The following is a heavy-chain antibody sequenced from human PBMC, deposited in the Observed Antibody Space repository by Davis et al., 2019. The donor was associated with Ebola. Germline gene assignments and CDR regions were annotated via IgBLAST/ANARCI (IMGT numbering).Heavy chain of an antibody. D-gene: IGHD3-3*01. CDR1: GFTFSSYA. Sequence: GESLKISCAASGFTFSSYAMHWVRQAPGKGLEWVAVISYDGSNKYYADSVKGRFTISRDTSKNTLYLQMNSLRVEDTAIYYCAKIFFGTRAIDYGDYWGQGTLVTVSS. J-gene: IGHJ4*02. V-gene: IGHV3-30-3*01. CDR3: AKIFFGTRAIDYGDY. CDR2: ISYDGSNK.